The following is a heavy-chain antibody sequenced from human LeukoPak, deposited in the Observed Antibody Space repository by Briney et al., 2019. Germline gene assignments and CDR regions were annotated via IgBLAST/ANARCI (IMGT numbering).Heavy chain of an antibody. CDR2: ISFDENDK. D-gene: IGHD1-1*01. CDR3: AKVMAERRTRTSCFDY. J-gene: IGHJ4*02. CDR1: GESLNSYY. V-gene: IGHV3-30*18. Sequence: LSLTCAVYGESLNSYYWSWVRQPPGEGLEWVAVISFDENDKHYADSVNGRFFVSRDTPMNTVHLQLNNLTSHDTAVYYCAKVMAERRTRTSCFDYWGQGALVAVSS.